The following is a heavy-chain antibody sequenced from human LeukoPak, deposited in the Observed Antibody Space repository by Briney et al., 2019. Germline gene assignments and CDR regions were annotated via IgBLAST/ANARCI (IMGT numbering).Heavy chain of an antibody. D-gene: IGHD3-16*02. CDR1: GYTFTSYG. V-gene: IGHV1-18*01. J-gene: IGHJ3*02. CDR3: ARGPPGKRDYVWGSYRYTGPYDAFDI. Sequence: GASVKVSCKASGYTFTSYGISWVRQAPGQGLEWMGWISAYNGNTNYAQKLQGRVTMTTDTSTSTAYMELRSLRSDDTAVYYCARGPPGKRDYVWGSYRYTGPYDAFDIWGQGTMVTVSS. CDR2: ISAYNGNT.